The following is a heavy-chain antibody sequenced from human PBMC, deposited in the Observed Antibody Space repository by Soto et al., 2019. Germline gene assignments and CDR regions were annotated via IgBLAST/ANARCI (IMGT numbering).Heavy chain of an antibody. J-gene: IGHJ3*02. CDR3: ATWHLQEHAYDI. CDR1: GFTVSGKKY. CDR2: LYDLDGT. Sequence: DVQLVASGGGLIQPGESLRLSCAAFGFTVSGKKYVAWVRQAPGKGLEWLSALYDLDGTYYADSVKGRFTTSSDSSRTTVYLQIDSLRPDDTAVYSCATWHLQEHAYDICGQGTTVIVSS. V-gene: IGHV3-53*01. D-gene: IGHD1-1*01.